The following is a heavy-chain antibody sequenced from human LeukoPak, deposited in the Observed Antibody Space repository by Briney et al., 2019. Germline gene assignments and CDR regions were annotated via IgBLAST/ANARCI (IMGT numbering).Heavy chain of an antibody. CDR1: GYTFTSYG. Sequence: GASVKVSCKASGYTFTSYGISWVRQAPGQGLEWMGWISAYNGNTNYAQKLQGRVTMTTDTSTSTAYMELRSLRSDDTAVYYCARVMTTIFGVVRVENNWFDPWGQGTLVTISS. V-gene: IGHV1-18*01. CDR2: ISAYNGNT. CDR3: ARVMTTIFGVVRVENNWFDP. D-gene: IGHD3-3*01. J-gene: IGHJ5*02.